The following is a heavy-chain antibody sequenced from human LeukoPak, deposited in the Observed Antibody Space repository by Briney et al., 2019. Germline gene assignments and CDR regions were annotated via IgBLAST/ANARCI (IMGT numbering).Heavy chain of an antibody. CDR3: ARTQLVHEAFDI. CDR2: IYYSGST. D-gene: IGHD6-13*01. V-gene: IGHV4-59*01. Sequence: MSSETLSLTCTVSGGSISSYYWSWIRQPPGKGLEWIGYIYYSGSTNYNPSLKSRVTISVDTSKNQFSLKLSSVTAADTAVYYCARTQLVHEAFDIWGQGTMVTVSS. CDR1: GGSISSYY. J-gene: IGHJ3*02.